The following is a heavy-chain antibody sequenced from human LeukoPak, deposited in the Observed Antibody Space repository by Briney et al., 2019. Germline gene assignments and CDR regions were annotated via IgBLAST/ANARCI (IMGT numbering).Heavy chain of an antibody. V-gene: IGHV3-23*01. J-gene: IGHJ4*02. CDR2: ASGSGGST. CDR1: GFTFSTYA. D-gene: IGHD3-10*01. Sequence: GGSLRLSCAASGFTFSTYAMMWVRQAPGKRLEWVSYASGSGGSTYYADSVKGRFTISRDNSKNTLYLQMNSLRVEDTAIYYCAKVPRSSLGYWGQGTLVTVSS. CDR3: AKVPRSSLGY.